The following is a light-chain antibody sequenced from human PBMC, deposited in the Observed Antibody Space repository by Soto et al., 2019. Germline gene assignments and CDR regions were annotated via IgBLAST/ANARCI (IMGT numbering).Light chain of an antibody. J-gene: IGKJ1*01. CDR1: QNINSW. Sequence: DIQMTQSPSTLSASVGDRVTITCRASQNINSWLAWYQQKPGKAPKLLIHKASSLQSGVPSRFSGSGSGTEFTLTISSLDPDDFATYYCQQYNGYGRFGQGNKVEIK. V-gene: IGKV1-5*03. CDR3: QQYNGYGR. CDR2: KAS.